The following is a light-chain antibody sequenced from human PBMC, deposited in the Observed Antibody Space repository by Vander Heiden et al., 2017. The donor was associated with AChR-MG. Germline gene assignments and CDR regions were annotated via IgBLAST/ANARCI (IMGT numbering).Light chain of an antibody. V-gene: IGKV1-5*03. Sequence: DIQMTQSPSTLSASVGDRVTITCRASQSISSWLAWYQQKPGKAPKLLIYKSSSLESGVPSRFAGRGSGTEFPLTISSLQPDDSATYYCQPYIRYVLTFGGGTKVEVK. CDR2: KSS. CDR1: QSISSW. J-gene: IGKJ4*01. CDR3: QPYIRYVLT.